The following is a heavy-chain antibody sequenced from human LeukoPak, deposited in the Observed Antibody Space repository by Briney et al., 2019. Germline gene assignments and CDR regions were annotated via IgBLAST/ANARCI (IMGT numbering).Heavy chain of an antibody. Sequence: ASVKVSCKASGYTFTSYYMHWVRQAPGQGLEWMGIINPSGGSTSYAQKFQDRVTMTRDTSTSTVYMELSSLRSEDTAVYYCAREMATPDDAFDIWGQGTMVTVSS. CDR2: INPSGGST. V-gene: IGHV1-46*01. CDR1: GYTFTSYY. J-gene: IGHJ3*02. CDR3: AREMATPDDAFDI. D-gene: IGHD5-24*01.